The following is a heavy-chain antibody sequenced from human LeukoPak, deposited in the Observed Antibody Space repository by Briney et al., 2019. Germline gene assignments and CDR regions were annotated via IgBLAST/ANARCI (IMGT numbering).Heavy chain of an antibody. J-gene: IGHJ6*02. V-gene: IGHV1-18*01. CDR1: RYTFTSDG. Sequence: GASVNVSCKASRYTFTSDGISWVRQAPGQGLEWMGWISAYNGNTMYPQKLHGRVTMTTDTSTSTAYMELRSLRSDDTAVYYCAREHCSSASCYSGGPNIRNYGMDVWGQGTTVTVSS. CDR3: AREHCSSASCYSGGPNIRNYGMDV. D-gene: IGHD2-2*01. CDR2: ISAYNGNT.